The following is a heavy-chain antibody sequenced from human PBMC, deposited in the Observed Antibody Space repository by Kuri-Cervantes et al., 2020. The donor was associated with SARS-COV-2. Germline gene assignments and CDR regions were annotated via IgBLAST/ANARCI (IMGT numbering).Heavy chain of an antibody. CDR1: GGTFSSYA. V-gene: IGHV1-69*05. D-gene: IGHD3-10*01. J-gene: IGHJ6*03. CDR2: IIPIFGTA. CDR3: ARELLGIQSSGSYYMDV. Sequence: SVKVSCKASGGTFSSYAISWVRQAPGQGLEWMGGIIPIFGTANYARKFQGRVTITTDESTSTAYMELSSLRSEDTAVYYCARELLGIQSSGSYYMDVWGKGTTVTVSS.